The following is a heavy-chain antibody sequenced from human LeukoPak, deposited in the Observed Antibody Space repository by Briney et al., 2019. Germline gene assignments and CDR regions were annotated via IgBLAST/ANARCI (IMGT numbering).Heavy chain of an antibody. Sequence: GGSLRLSCAASGFTFSSYSMNWVRQAPGKGLEWVSSISSSSYYIYYADSVKGRFTISRDNAKNSLYLQMSSLRAEDTAVYYCARGSLLVGAFDYWGQGTLVTVSS. CDR2: ISSSSYYI. D-gene: IGHD1-26*01. CDR3: ARGSLLVGAFDY. V-gene: IGHV3-21*01. J-gene: IGHJ4*02. CDR1: GFTFSSYS.